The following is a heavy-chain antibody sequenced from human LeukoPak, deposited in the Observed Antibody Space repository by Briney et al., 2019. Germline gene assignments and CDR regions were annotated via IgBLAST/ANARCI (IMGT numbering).Heavy chain of an antibody. CDR2: ITSRSRTI. V-gene: IGHV3-48*01. J-gene: IGHJ6*03. CDR1: ALTFSSYA. Sequence: GGTLTPSCVATALTFSSYAMNCIRQAPGKGRWWGSYITSRSRTIYYTDSAKGRFTISKDHAQQSLNVQINSLRAEDTAVYSCVRERGSREAGYYYYYMDVWGKGTTVTVSS. CDR3: VRERGSREAGYYYYYMDV. D-gene: IGHD3-16*01.